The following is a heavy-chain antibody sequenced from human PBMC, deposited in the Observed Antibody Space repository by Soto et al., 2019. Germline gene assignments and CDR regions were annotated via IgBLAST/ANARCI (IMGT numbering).Heavy chain of an antibody. CDR2: IYYSGST. V-gene: IGHV4-59*01. Sequence: SETLSLTCTVSGGSISSYYCSWIRQPPGKGLEWIGYIYYSGSTNYNPSLKSRVTISVDTSKNQFSLKLSSVTAADTAVYYCARGVSLFGELLYPFDYWGQGTLVTVSS. D-gene: IGHD3-10*01. CDR1: GGSISSYY. CDR3: ARGVSLFGELLYPFDY. J-gene: IGHJ4*02.